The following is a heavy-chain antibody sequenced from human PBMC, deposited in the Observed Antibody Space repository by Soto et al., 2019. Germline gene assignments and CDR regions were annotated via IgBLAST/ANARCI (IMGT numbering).Heavy chain of an antibody. J-gene: IGHJ3*02. CDR1: GGSISSGDYY. V-gene: IGHV4-30-4*01. CDR3: ARDVLPRGFDI. D-gene: IGHD3-10*02. Sequence: QVQLQESGPGLVKPSQTLSLTCTVSGGSISSGDYYWSWIRQPPGKGLEWIGYIYYSGSTYYNPSLKSRVTMSVDTSKNRFSLKLSAVTAADTAVYYCARDVLPRGFDIWGQGTMVTVSS. CDR2: IYYSGST.